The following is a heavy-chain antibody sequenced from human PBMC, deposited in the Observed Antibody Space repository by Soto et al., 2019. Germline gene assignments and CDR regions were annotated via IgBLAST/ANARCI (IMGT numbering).Heavy chain of an antibody. V-gene: IGHV3-21*01. D-gene: IGHD2-15*01. Sequence: EVQLVESGGGLVKPGGSLRLSCAASGFNFNSYTINWVRQAPGKRLEWLSSISSSGYIFSTDSVRGRFTISRDNAKNSVYLQINSLRAEDTAVYXXXRDCSGGSCYPGMDVWGQGTTVTVSS. CDR2: ISSSGYI. CDR3: XRDCSGGSCYPGMDV. CDR1: GFNFNSYT. J-gene: IGHJ6*02.